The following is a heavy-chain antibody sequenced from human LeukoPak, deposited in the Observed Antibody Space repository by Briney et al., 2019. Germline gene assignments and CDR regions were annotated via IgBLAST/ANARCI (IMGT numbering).Heavy chain of an antibody. CDR3: ASLELDCSGGSCYSAYDSPRDY. D-gene: IGHD2-15*01. CDR1: GGSISSGGYY. V-gene: IGHV4-30-2*01. CDR2: IYHSGST. Sequence: SETLSLTCTVSGGSISSGGYYWSWIRQHPGKGLEWIGYIYHSGSTYYNPSLKSRVTISVDRSKNQFSLKLSSVTAADTAVYYCASLELDCSGGSCYSAYDSPRDYWGQGTLVTVSS. J-gene: IGHJ4*02.